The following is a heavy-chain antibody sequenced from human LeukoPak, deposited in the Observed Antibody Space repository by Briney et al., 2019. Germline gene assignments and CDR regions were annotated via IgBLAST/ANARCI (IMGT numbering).Heavy chain of an antibody. V-gene: IGHV3-74*01. CDR3: AKSDWFDP. J-gene: IGHJ5*02. CDR1: GFTLSGHW. CDR2: NKYDGSES. Sequence: GGSLRLSCAASGFTLSGHWMHWFRQPPGRGLAWVSRNKYDGSESYYADSVKGRFTISRDNAKNTLYLQMNSLRVEDTAVYYCAKSDWFDPWGQGTLVTVSS.